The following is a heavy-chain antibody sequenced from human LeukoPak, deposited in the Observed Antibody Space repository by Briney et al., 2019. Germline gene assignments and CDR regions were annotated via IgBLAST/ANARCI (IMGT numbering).Heavy chain of an antibody. CDR1: GGSFRGYY. Sequence: SETLSLTCAVYGGSFRGYYWSWIRQPPGKGLEWIGEINHSGSTNYNPSLKSRVTISVDTSKNQFSLKLSSVTAADTAVYYCASGHSSARCVYWGQGTLVTVSS. CDR2: INHSGST. D-gene: IGHD6-19*01. V-gene: IGHV4-34*01. CDR3: ASGHSSARCVY. J-gene: IGHJ4*02.